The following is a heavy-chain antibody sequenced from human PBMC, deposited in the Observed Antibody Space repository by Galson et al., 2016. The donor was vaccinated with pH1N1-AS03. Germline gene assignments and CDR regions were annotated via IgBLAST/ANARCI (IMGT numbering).Heavy chain of an antibody. CDR2: IKQDGSEK. V-gene: IGHV3-7*03. Sequence: CAASGFTFSGYWMTWVRQAPGKGLQWVANIKQDGSEKYYVDSVKGRFTISRDNAKKSLYLQINSLRAEDTAVYYCAKGKDFWSGYPDDPFDIWGQGTMVTVSS. D-gene: IGHD3-3*01. CDR3: AKGKDFWSGYPDDPFDI. J-gene: IGHJ3*02. CDR1: GFTFSGYW.